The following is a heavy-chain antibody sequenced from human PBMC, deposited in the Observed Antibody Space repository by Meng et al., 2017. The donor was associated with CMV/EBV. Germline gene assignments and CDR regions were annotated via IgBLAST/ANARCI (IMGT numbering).Heavy chain of an antibody. D-gene: IGHD2-2*01. CDR1: GFTFSSYE. CDR2: ISSSGSTI. V-gene: IGHV3-48*03. CDR3: ARDDATSYYYYYGMDV. Sequence: GESLKISCAASGFTFSSYEMNWVRQAPGKGLEWVSYISSSGSTIYYADSVKGRFTISRDNAKNSLYLQMNSLRADDTAVYYCARDDATSYYYYYGMDVWGQGTTVTVSS. J-gene: IGHJ6*02.